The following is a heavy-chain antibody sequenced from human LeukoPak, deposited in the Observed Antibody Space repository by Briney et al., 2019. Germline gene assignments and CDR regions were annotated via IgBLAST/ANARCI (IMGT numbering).Heavy chain of an antibody. CDR1: GGSFSGYY. Sequence: PSETLSLTCAVYGGSFSGYYWSWIRQPPGKGLEWIGEINHSGSTNYNPSLKSRVTISVDTSKNQFSLKLSSVTAAGTAVYYCASFSIVLRWDYNWFDPWGQGTLVTVSS. J-gene: IGHJ5*02. V-gene: IGHV4-34*01. D-gene: IGHD2/OR15-2a*01. CDR3: ASFSIVLRWDYNWFDP. CDR2: INHSGST.